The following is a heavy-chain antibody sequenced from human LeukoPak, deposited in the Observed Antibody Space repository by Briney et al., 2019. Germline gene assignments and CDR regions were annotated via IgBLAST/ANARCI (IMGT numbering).Heavy chain of an antibody. V-gene: IGHV3-15*01. D-gene: IGHD1-14*01. Sequence: GGSLRLSCVASGFTFSSRDWMTWVRQAPGKGLEWVGRIKSKTDGGTTDYAAPVKGRFTISRDDSKNTLYLQMNSLKSEDTAVYYCTTELDVRPNHYWGQGTLVTVSS. CDR3: TTELDVRPNHY. CDR2: IKSKTDGGTT. J-gene: IGHJ4*02. CDR1: GFTFSSRDW.